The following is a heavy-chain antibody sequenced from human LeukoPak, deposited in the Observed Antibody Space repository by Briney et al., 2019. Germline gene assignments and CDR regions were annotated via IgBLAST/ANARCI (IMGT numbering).Heavy chain of an antibody. CDR1: GFTFSTYS. V-gene: IGHV3-21*01. D-gene: IGHD3-9*01. Sequence: GGSLRLSCAASGFTFSTYSMNWVRQAPGKGLEWVSSIGGSSRSMYYADSVKGRFAISRDNARNSLFLQMNSLRAEDTAVYYCARELDEGFDYWGQGTLVTVSS. CDR2: IGGSSRSM. CDR3: ARELDEGFDY. J-gene: IGHJ4*02.